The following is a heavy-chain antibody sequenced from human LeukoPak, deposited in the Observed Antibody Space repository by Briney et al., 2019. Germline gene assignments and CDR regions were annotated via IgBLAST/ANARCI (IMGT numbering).Heavy chain of an antibody. J-gene: IGHJ4*02. V-gene: IGHV4-39*01. CDR2: IYYSGST. Sequence: SETLSLTCTVSGASISSSSYYWGWIRQPPGKGLEWIGSIYYSGSTSYNPSLKSRVTISVDPSKNQFSLRLSSVTAADTAVYYCARHNALRGYSYGEADYWGQGTLVTVSS. D-gene: IGHD5-18*01. CDR3: ARHNALRGYSYGEADY. CDR1: GASISSSSYY.